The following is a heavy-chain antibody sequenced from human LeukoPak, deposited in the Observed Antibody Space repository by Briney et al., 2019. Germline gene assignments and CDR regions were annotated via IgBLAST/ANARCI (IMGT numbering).Heavy chain of an antibody. Sequence: HGESLKISCKGSGYSFTSYWIGWVRQMPGKGLEWMGIIYPGDSDTRYSPSFQGQVTISADKSISTAYLQWSSLKASDTAMYYCARHTYSGSYYRWFDPWGQGTLVTVSS. D-gene: IGHD1-26*01. CDR1: GYSFTSYW. V-gene: IGHV5-51*01. CDR2: IYPGDSDT. J-gene: IGHJ5*02. CDR3: ARHTYSGSYYRWFDP.